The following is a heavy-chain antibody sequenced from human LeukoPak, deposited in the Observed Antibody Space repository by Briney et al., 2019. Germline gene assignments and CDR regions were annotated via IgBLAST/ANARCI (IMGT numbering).Heavy chain of an antibody. J-gene: IGHJ4*02. Sequence: PGRSLRLSCAASGFTFDDYAMHWVRQAPGKGLEWVSGISWNSGSIGYADSVKGRFTISRDNAKNSLYLQMNSLRAEDTALYYCAKDRALHYGDYPIFDYWGQGTLVTVSS. CDR2: ISWNSGSI. CDR3: AKDRALHYGDYPIFDY. CDR1: GFTFDDYA. D-gene: IGHD4-17*01. V-gene: IGHV3-9*01.